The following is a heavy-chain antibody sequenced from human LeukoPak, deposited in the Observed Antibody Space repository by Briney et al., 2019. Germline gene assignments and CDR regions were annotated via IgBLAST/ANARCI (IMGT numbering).Heavy chain of an antibody. V-gene: IGHV3-23*01. CDR3: ARESPVAATGRSWFDP. D-gene: IGHD6-13*01. J-gene: IGHJ5*02. CDR1: GFTFSNYA. Sequence: PGGSLRLSCAASGFTFSNYAMSWVRQAPGKGLEWVSTITGSNGYTYYADSVKGRFTISRDNSKNTLYLQMNSLRAEDTAIYYCARESPVAATGRSWFDPWGQGTLVTVSS. CDR2: ITGSNGYT.